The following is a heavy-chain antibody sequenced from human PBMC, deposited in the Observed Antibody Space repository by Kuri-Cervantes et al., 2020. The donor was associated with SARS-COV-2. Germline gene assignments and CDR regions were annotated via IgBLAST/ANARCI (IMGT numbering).Heavy chain of an antibody. D-gene: IGHD6-19*01. CDR2: INPSVGLST. CDR3: ARGLATTVAVGSWFDP. J-gene: IGHJ5*02. Sequence: ASVKVSCKASGYTFKNYFIHWVRQAPGQGLEWMGIINPSVGLSTNYAQKFQDRVTMTRDTSTSTAYMELSSLRSEDTAVYYCARGLATTVAVGSWFDPWGQGTLVTVSS. CDR1: GYTFKNYF. V-gene: IGHV1-46*02.